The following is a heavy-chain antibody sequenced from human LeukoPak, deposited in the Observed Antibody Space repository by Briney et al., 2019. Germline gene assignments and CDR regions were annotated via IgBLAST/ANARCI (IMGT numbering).Heavy chain of an antibody. J-gene: IGHJ4*02. V-gene: IGHV2-5*01. CDR2: IYWNDDK. Sequence: SGPTLVNPTQTLTLTCTFSGFSLSTSGVGVGWIRQPPGKALEWLALIYWNDDKRYSPSLKSRLTITKDTSKNQVVLTMTNMDXXXXXXXXXXXXXXDFWSGYYSYYFDYWGQGTLVTVSS. CDR3: XXXXXDFWSGYYSYYFDY. D-gene: IGHD3-3*01. CDR1: GFSLSTSGVG.